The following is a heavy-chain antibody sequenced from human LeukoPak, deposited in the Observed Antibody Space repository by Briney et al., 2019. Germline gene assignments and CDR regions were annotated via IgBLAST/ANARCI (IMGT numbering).Heavy chain of an antibody. V-gene: IGHV3-48*01. CDR1: GFTFSSYS. D-gene: IGHD2-21*01. Sequence: PGGSLRLSCAASGFTFSSYSMNWVRQAPGKGLEWVSYISSSSSTIYYADSVKGRFTISRDNAKNLLYLQMNSLRAEDTAVYYCARASGCGGDCYAFDYWGQGTLVTVSS. CDR3: ARASGCGGDCYAFDY. CDR2: ISSSSSTI. J-gene: IGHJ4*02.